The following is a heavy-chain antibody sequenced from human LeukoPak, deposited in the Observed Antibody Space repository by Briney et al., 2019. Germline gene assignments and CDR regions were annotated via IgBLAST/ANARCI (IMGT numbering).Heavy chain of an antibody. V-gene: IGHV4-61*02. CDR2: IYTSGST. CDR3: ARLIAARPVYFDY. D-gene: IGHD6-6*01. Sequence: SQTLSLTCTVSGGSISSGSYYWSWIRQPAGKGLEWIGRIYTSGSTNYNPSLKSRVTISVDTSKNQFSLKLSSVTAADTAVYYCARLIAARPVYFDYWGQGTLVTVSS. CDR1: GGSISSGSYY. J-gene: IGHJ4*02.